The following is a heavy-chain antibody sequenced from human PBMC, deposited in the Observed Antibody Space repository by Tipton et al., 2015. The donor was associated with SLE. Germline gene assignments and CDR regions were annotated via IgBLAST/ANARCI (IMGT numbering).Heavy chain of an antibody. CDR3: VRGGFGSGLDC. Sequence: SLRLSCAASGFTFSSHWMHWVRQAPGKGRVWVSRISRDGGTAYYADSVTGRFAVSRDNAKNTLYLQMHSLRVDDTAVYYCVRGGFGSGLDCWGQGTLVTVSP. CDR2: ISRDGGTA. J-gene: IGHJ4*02. CDR1: GFTFSSHW. V-gene: IGHV3-74*01. D-gene: IGHD3-10*01.